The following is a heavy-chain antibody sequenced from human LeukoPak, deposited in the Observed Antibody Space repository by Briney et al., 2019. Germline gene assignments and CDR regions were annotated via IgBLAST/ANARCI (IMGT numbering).Heavy chain of an antibody. V-gene: IGHV4-59*01. D-gene: IGHD6-13*01. CDR3: ARTIAAAGTVFDC. J-gene: IGHJ4*02. CDR1: GGSISSYY. CDR2: IYYSGST. Sequence: SETLSLTCTVSGGSISSYYWSWIRQPPGKGLEWIGYIYYSGSTNYNPSLKSRVTISVDTSKNQFSLKLSSVTAADTAVYYCARTIAAAGTVFDCWGQGTLVTASS.